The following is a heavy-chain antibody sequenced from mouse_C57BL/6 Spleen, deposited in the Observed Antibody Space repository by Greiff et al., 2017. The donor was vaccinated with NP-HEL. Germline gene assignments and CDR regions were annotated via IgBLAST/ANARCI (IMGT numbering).Heavy chain of an antibody. CDR2: IYPGSGST. Sequence: QVQLQQPGAELVKPGASVKMSCKASGYTFTSYWITWVKQRPGQGLEWIGDIYPGSGSTNYNEKFKSKATLTVDTSSSTAYMQLSSLTSEDSAVYCCARGGLYGNSWFAYWGQGTLVTVSA. CDR3: ARGGLYGNSWFAY. V-gene: IGHV1-55*01. J-gene: IGHJ3*01. CDR1: GYTFTSYW. D-gene: IGHD2-1*01.